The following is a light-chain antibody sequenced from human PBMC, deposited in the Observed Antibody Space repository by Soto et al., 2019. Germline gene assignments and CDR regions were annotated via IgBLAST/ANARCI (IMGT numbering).Light chain of an antibody. V-gene: IGKV3-20*01. CDR2: VAS. CDR1: QSVSHNH. CDR3: QDYGSSPYT. J-gene: IGKJ2*01. Sequence: EVVLTQSPGTLSLSPGERATLSCRASQSVSHNHLAWYQQKPGQAPMLLIYVASNRATAFPDRFSGSGSGTDFTLTISRLEPEDFAVYYCQDYGSSPYTFGQGTKLEIK.